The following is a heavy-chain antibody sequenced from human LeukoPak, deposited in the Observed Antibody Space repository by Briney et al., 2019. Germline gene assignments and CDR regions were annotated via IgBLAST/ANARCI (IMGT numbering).Heavy chain of an antibody. CDR3: ARGKAWEPRENAFDI. CDR2: ISSSSSTI. CDR1: GVTRHKNH. V-gene: IGHV3-48*04. D-gene: IGHD1-26*01. Sequence: GSLGLSCFGSGVTRHKNHINLVRQAPGKGLEWGSYISSSSSTIYYADSVKGRFTISRDNAKNSLYLQMNSLRAEDTAVYYCARGKAWEPRENAFDIWGQGTMVTVSS. J-gene: IGHJ3*02.